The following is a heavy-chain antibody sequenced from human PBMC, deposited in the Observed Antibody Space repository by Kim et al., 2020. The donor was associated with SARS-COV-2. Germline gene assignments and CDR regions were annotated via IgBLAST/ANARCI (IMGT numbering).Heavy chain of an antibody. CDR3: ARDPGNCGGDCYPGH. CDR1: GYTFTSYY. CDR2: INPSGGST. Sequence: ASVKVSCKASGYTFTSYYMHWVRQAPGQGLEWMGIINPSGGSTSYAQKFQGRVTMTRDTSTSTVYMELSSLRSEDTAVYYCARDPGNCGGDCYPGHWGQGTLVTVSS. D-gene: IGHD2-21*02. J-gene: IGHJ4*02. V-gene: IGHV1-46*01.